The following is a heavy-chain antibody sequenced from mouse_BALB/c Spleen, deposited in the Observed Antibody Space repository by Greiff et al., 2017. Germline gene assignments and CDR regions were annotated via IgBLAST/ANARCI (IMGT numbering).Heavy chain of an antibody. CDR1: GYTFTSYW. CDR3: TRFPDSSGYYYFDD. D-gene: IGHD3-2*01. J-gene: IGHJ2*01. Sequence: LQQPGSELVRPGASVKLSCKASGYTFTSYWMHWVKQRPGQGLEWIGNIYPGSGSTNYDEKFKSKATLTVDTSSSTAYMQLSSLTSEDSAVYYCTRFPDSSGYYYFDDWGQGTTRTVAS. V-gene: IGHV1S22*01. CDR2: IYPGSGST.